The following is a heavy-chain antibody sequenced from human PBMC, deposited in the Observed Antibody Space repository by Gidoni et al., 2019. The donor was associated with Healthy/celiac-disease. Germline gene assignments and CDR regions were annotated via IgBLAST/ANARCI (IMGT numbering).Heavy chain of an antibody. J-gene: IGHJ2*01. CDR2: INHSGST. CDR3: ARGRGIAAAGSRLFYWYFDL. CDR1: GGSFSGYY. D-gene: IGHD6-13*01. Sequence: QVQLQQWGAGLLKPSETLSLTCAVYGGSFSGYYWSWIRQPPGKGLEWIGEINHSGSTNYNPSLKSRVTISVDTSKNQFSLKLSSVTAADTAVYYCARGRGIAAAGSRLFYWYFDLWGRGTLVTVSS. V-gene: IGHV4-34*01.